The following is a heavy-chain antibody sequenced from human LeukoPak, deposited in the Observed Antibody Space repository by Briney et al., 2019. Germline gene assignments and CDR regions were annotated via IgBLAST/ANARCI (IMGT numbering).Heavy chain of an antibody. CDR3: AKRGVVIRVILVGFHKEAYYFDS. J-gene: IGHJ4*02. D-gene: IGHD3-22*01. CDR2: ISGSGGGT. Sequence: GGSLRLSCAVSGITISNYAMTWVRQAAGKGLEWVAGISGSGGGTNYADSVKGRFTISRDNYKNTLYLQMNSLGAEDTAVYFCAKRGVVIRVILVGFHKEAYYFDSWGQGALVTVSS. V-gene: IGHV3-23*01. CDR1: GITISNYA.